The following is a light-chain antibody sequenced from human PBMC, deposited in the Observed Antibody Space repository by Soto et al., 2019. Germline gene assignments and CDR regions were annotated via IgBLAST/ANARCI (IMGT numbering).Light chain of an antibody. CDR3: WLFYNGPYL. CDR2: DTT. CDR1: TGAVTNGHY. V-gene: IGLV7-46*01. J-gene: IGLJ1*01. Sequence: QAVVTQEPSLTVSPDGTATLTGGSSTGAVTNGHYPYWFQQKPGQAPRTLIYDTTNGHSWTPARFSGSLLGGKAALTLSGAQPEDEAEYYCWLFYNGPYLFGTGTKVTVL.